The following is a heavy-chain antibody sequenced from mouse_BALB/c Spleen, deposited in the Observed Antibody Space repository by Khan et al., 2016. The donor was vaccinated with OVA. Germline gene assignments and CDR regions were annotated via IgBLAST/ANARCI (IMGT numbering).Heavy chain of an antibody. J-gene: IGHJ4*01. Sequence: QVQLQQSGPDLVKPGTSVRISCKASGYTFTTYYIHWVKQRPGQGLEWIGWIFPGNVNTKYNEKFKGKATLTADKSSSTAQMQLSILTTEDSAVYFCARGDYFVGDAMDYWGQGSSVTVSS. V-gene: IGHV1S56*01. CDR1: GYTFTTYY. D-gene: IGHD2-4*01. CDR2: IFPGNVNT. CDR3: ARGDYFVGDAMDY.